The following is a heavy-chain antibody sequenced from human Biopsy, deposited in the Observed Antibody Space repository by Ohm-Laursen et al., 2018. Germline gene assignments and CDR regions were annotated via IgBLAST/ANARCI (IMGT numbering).Heavy chain of an antibody. CDR1: GFTFNTYE. V-gene: IGHV3-33*08. CDR2: IWFDETNK. J-gene: IGHJ4*02. Sequence: SLRLSCAASGFTFNTYEMIWVRQAPGKGLGWVAVIWFDETNKHYADSVKGRFTISRDNSKNMLYLQMNTLRDADTAVYYCARDPRDTALGIFDYWGLGTLVTVSS. D-gene: IGHD5-18*01. CDR3: ARDPRDTALGIFDY.